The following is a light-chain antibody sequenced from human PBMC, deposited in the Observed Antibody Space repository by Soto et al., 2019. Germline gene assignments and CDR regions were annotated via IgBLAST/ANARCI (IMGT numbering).Light chain of an antibody. V-gene: IGKV1-8*01. Sequence: AILMTQSPSSLSASTGDRVTITCRAVQGISSYLAWYQQKPGKAPKLLIYKASTLKSGVPSRFSGSGSGTEFTLTISSLQPDDFATYYCQHYNSYSEAFGQGTKVDIK. CDR2: KAS. J-gene: IGKJ1*01. CDR3: QHYNSYSEA. CDR1: QGISSY.